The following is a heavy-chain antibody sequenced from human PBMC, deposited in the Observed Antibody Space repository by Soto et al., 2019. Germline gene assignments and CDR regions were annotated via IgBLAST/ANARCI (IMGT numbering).Heavy chain of an antibody. CDR1: GFTFSTSA. CDR2: ISFDGSHK. J-gene: IGHJ4*02. CDR3: ARASPEGPYFDY. Sequence: QVQLVESGGGVVQPGRSLRLSCAASGFTFSTSALHWVRQAPGKGLEWVALISFDGSHKYYADSVKGRFTISRDNSNNTLYLQIDNLRAEDTAVYYCARASPEGPYFDYWGQGIQVTVSS. V-gene: IGHV3-30-3*01. D-gene: IGHD3-16*01.